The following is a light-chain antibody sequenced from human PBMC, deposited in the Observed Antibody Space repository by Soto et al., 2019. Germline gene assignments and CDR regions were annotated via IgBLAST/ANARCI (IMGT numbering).Light chain of an antibody. J-gene: IGLJ1*01. V-gene: IGLV1-40*01. CDR1: SSNIGAGYD. CDR3: QSYDNSLSGSRV. Sequence: QAVVTQPPSVSGAPGQSVTISCAGSSSNIGAGYDVHWYQQFPGTAPKLLIYGHNNRPSGVPDRFSGSKSGTSASLAITGLQPEDEADYYCQSYDNSLSGSRVFGTGTKLTVL. CDR2: GHN.